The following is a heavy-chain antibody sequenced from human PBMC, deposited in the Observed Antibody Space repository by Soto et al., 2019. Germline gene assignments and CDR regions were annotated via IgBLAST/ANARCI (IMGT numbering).Heavy chain of an antibody. J-gene: IGHJ5*02. CDR3: ARHQEGIIMRTFGGVNWLDP. D-gene: IGHD3-16*01. Sequence: EVQLLESGGGLVQPGGSLRLSCAASGFTFSSYAMGWVRQAPGKGLQWISVISSSGGSTYYADSVKGRFTIARDNSKDTLFLDMNSLRAEDSAVYYCARHQEGIIMRTFGGVNWLDPWGQGTLVTVSS. CDR1: GFTFSSYA. V-gene: IGHV3-23*01. CDR2: ISSSGGST.